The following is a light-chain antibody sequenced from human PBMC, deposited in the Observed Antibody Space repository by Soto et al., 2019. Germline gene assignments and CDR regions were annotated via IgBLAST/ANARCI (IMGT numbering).Light chain of an antibody. Sequence: EIVLTQSPGTLSLSPGERATLSCRASQSISSSYLAWYQQKPGQAHRLLIYGASSMATGIPDRFSGSGSGTDFTLTISRLEPEDFAVYYCQQYGGSPLTFGQGTKLEIK. V-gene: IGKV3-20*01. CDR1: QSISSSY. J-gene: IGKJ2*01. CDR2: GAS. CDR3: QQYGGSPLT.